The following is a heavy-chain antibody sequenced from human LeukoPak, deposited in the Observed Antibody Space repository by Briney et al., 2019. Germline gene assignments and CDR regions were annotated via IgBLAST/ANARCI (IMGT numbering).Heavy chain of an antibody. J-gene: IGHJ2*01. CDR3: AKDTASSWWYFDL. V-gene: IGHV3-23*01. CDR1: GFTFSSYA. Sequence: RTGGSLRLSCAASGFTFSSYAMSWVRQAPGKGLEWVSAIGGSGSTTYYADSVKGRFTISRDNSKNTLYLQMNSLRAEDTAVYYCAKDTASSWWYFDLWGRGTLVTVSS. CDR2: IGGSGSTT. D-gene: IGHD5-18*01.